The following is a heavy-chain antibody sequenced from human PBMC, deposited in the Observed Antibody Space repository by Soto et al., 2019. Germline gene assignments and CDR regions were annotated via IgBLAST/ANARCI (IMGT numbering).Heavy chain of an antibody. CDR2: IYPGDSDT. CDR3: ARLQYYYDSSGYLGY. J-gene: IGHJ4*02. D-gene: IGHD3-22*01. CDR1: GCSFISYW. V-gene: IGHV5-51*01. Sequence: GESLKISCKGSGCSFISYWIGWVRQMPGKGLEWMGIIYPGDSDTRYSPSFQGQVTISADKSINTAYLQWSSLKASDTAMYYCARLQYYYDSSGYLGYWGQGTLVTVSS.